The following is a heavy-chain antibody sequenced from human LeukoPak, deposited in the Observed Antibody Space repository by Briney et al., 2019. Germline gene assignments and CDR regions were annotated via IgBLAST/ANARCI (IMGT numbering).Heavy chain of an antibody. CDR2: MNPNSGNT. Sequence: ASVKVSCKASGYTFTSYDINWVRQATGQGLEWMGWMNPNSGNTGYAQKFQGRVTMTRNTSISTAYMELSSLRSEDTAVYYCARVPRLRFLEWSTFYYYYGMDVWGQGTTVTVSS. D-gene: IGHD3-3*01. V-gene: IGHV1-8*01. CDR3: ARVPRLRFLEWSTFYYYYGMDV. J-gene: IGHJ6*02. CDR1: GYTFTSYD.